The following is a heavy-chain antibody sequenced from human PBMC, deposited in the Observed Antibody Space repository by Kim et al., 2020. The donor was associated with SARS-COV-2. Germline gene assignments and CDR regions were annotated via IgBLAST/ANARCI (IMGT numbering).Heavy chain of an antibody. CDR2: ISGSGGST. CDR3: ARYCGGDCYFRSHLDI. Sequence: GGSLRLSCAASGFTFSSYAMSWVRQAPGKGLEWVSAISGSGGSTYYADSVKGRFTISRDNSKNTLYLQMNSLRAEDTAVYYCARYCGGDCYFRSHLDIWGQGTMVTVSS. J-gene: IGHJ3*02. V-gene: IGHV3-23*01. CDR1: GFTFSSYA. D-gene: IGHD2-21*02.